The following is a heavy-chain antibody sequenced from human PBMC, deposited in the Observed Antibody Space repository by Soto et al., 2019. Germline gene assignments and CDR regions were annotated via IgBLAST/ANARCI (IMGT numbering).Heavy chain of an antibody. CDR1: GYTFTNYG. CDR2: ISGYNGNT. Sequence: GASVKVSCKASGYTFTNYGIDWVRQAPGQGLKWMGRISGYNGNTNYAQNLQGRVTMTTDTSTSTAYMELRSLRSDDTAVYYCARVPSGRFLDRGDKYMDVWGQGTTVTVSS. J-gene: IGHJ6*02. D-gene: IGHD3-3*01. V-gene: IGHV1-18*01. CDR3: ARVPSGRFLDRGDKYMDV.